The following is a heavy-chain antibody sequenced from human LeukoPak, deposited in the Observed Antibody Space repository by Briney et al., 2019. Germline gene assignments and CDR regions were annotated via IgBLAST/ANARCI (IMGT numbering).Heavy chain of an antibody. J-gene: IGHJ3*02. Sequence: GGSLRLSCAASGFTFSSYSMNWVRQAPGKGLEWVSSISSSSSYIYYADSVKGRFTISRDNAKNSLYLQMNSLRAEDTAVYFCAREISYGDYPSGDAFDSWGQGTLVTVSS. V-gene: IGHV3-21*01. CDR3: AREISYGDYPSGDAFDS. CDR2: ISSSSSYI. D-gene: IGHD4-17*01. CDR1: GFTFSSYS.